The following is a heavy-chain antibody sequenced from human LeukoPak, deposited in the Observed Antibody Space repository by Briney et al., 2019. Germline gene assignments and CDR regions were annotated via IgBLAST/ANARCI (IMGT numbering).Heavy chain of an antibody. J-gene: IGHJ4*02. CDR3: ARAFGMPSDY. Sequence: GGSLRLSCAASGFTFSSYSMNWVRQAPGKGLEWVSYISSSSSTIYYADSVKGRFTISRDNAKNTLYLQMNSLRAEDTAVYYCARAFGMPSDYWGQGTLVTVSS. V-gene: IGHV3-48*04. CDR2: ISSSSSTI. CDR1: GFTFSSYS. D-gene: IGHD2-2*01.